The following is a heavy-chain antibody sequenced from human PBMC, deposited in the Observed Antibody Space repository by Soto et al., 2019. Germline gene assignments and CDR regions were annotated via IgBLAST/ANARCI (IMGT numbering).Heavy chain of an antibody. D-gene: IGHD6-13*01. CDR3: ASGGYSSSWYRGFDY. V-gene: IGHV3-33*01. J-gene: IGHJ4*02. CDR2: IWYDGSNK. CDR1: GFTFSSYG. Sequence: QVQLVESGGGVVQPGRSLRLSCAASGFTFSSYGMHWVRQAPGKGLEWVAVIWYDGSNKYYADSVKGRFTISRDNSKNTLYLQMNSLGAEDTAVYYCASGGYSSSWYRGFDYWGQGTLVTVSS.